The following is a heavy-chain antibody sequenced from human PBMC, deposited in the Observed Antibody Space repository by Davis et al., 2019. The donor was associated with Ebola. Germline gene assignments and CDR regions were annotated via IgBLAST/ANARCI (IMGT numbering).Heavy chain of an antibody. CDR2: ISYDGRNE. Sequence: GESLKISCEASGFPFSDFGIHWVRQAPGKGLEWVALISYDGRNEHYADYVKGRFSVTRDNSKNTLYLQINSLRPDDTAVYYCAREKWPGFDYWGQGTLVTVSS. V-gene: IGHV3-30*03. CDR1: GFPFSDFG. CDR3: AREKWPGFDY. D-gene: IGHD1-1*01. J-gene: IGHJ4*02.